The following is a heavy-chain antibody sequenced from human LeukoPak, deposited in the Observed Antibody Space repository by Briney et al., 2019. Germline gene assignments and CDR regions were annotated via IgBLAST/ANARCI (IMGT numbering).Heavy chain of an antibody. CDR1: GGSISSYY. Sequence: ETLSLTCTVSGGSISSYYWSWIRQPPGKGLEWIGYIYYSGSTNYNPSLRSRVTISVDTSKNQFSLKLGSVTAADTAVYYCARIYCSGGSCYPHWFDPWGQGTLVTVSS. CDR2: IYYSGST. CDR3: ARIYCSGGSCYPHWFDP. V-gene: IGHV4-59*01. D-gene: IGHD2-15*01. J-gene: IGHJ5*02.